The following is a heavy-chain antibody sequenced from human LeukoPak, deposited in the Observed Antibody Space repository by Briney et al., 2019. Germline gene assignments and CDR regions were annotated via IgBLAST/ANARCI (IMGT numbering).Heavy chain of an antibody. CDR1: GYTFTSYY. V-gene: IGHV1-46*01. D-gene: IGHD3-9*01. Sequence: ASVKVSCKASGYTFTSYYMHWVRQAPGQGLEWMGIINPSGGSTSYAQKFQGRVTMTRNTSISTAYMELSSLRSEDTAVYYCATVDDILTGYLGYWGQGTLVTVSS. J-gene: IGHJ4*02. CDR3: ATVDDILTGYLGY. CDR2: INPSGGST.